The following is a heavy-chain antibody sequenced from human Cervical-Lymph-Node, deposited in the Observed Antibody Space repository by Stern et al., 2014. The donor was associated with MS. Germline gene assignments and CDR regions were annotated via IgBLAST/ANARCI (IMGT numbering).Heavy chain of an antibody. V-gene: IGHV1-69*06. J-gene: IGHJ3*02. Sequence: QVQLVQSGAEVKKPGSSVKVSCQASGGTFSTLAINWVRQASGQGLEWMGGIIPIIDSANNAQKFQDRVTITADTSTRTVYSELRNLSTEDTAVFVCARDRRDAHTYAFDTWGQGTPVTVSA. CDR1: GGTFSTLA. D-gene: IGHD5-24*01. CDR3: ARDRRDAHTYAFDT. CDR2: IIPIIDSA.